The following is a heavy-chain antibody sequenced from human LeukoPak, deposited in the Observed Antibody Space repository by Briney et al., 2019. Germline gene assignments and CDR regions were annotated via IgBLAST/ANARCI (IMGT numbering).Heavy chain of an antibody. V-gene: IGHV3-23*01. CDR3: AKDTSSYCSSTSCYPVSHRWNWFDP. CDR1: GFTFSSYA. D-gene: IGHD2-2*01. J-gene: IGHJ5*02. Sequence: GGSLRLSCAASGFTFSSYAMSWVRQAPGKGLEWVSAISGSGGSTYYADSVKGRFTISRDNSKNTLYLQMNSLRAEDTAVYYCAKDTSSYCSSTSCYPVSHRWNWFDPWGQGTLVTVSS. CDR2: ISGSGGST.